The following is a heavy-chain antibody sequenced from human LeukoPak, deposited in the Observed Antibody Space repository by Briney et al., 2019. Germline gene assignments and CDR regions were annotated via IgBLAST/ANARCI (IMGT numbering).Heavy chain of an antibody. D-gene: IGHD2-15*01. CDR1: GLTFSSYA. V-gene: IGHV3-23*01. CDR2: ISGSSGHT. CDR3: AKEKKSGGWPLDY. Sequence: GGSLRLSCAASGLTFSSYAMSWVRQAPGKGLEWVSAISGSSGHTYYADSVTGRFTISRDNSKNTMSLQMSSLRADDTAVYYCAKEKKSGGWPLDYCGQGNLVTVSS. J-gene: IGHJ4*02.